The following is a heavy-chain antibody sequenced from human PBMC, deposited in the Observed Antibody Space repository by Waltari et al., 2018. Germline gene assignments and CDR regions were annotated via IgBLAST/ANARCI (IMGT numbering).Heavy chain of an antibody. J-gene: IGHJ3*02. V-gene: IGHV3-74*01. D-gene: IGHD3-10*01. CDR3: ARTLWFGELWGDAFDI. Sequence: EVQLVESGGGLVQPGGSLRLSCAASGFPFSSYWMHWVRHAPGKGLVWVSRINSDGSSTSYADSVKGRFTISRDNAKNTLYLQMNSLRAEDTAVYYCARTLWFGELWGDAFDIWGQGTMVTVSS. CDR2: INSDGSST. CDR1: GFPFSSYW.